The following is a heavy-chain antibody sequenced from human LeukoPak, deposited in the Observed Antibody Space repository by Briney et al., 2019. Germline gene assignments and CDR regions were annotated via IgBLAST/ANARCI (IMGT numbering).Heavy chain of an antibody. J-gene: IGHJ4*01. Sequence: SQTLSLTCTVPGGSVSSGDYYWSWIRQPPGKGLEWIGYIYHSGGTYYNPPLKSRVTISVDTSKNQFSLKLTSVTAADTAVYYCARVTCSGGSCYSFDYWGQGTLVTVSS. V-gene: IGHV4-30-4*01. CDR2: IYHSGGT. CDR3: ARVTCSGGSCYSFDY. D-gene: IGHD2-15*01. CDR1: GGSVSSGDYY.